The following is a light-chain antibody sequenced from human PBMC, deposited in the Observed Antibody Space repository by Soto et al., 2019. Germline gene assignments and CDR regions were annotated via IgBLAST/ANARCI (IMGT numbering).Light chain of an antibody. Sequence: QSVLTQPASVSGSPGQSITISCTGTSSDVGGYNYVSWYQQHPGKAPKLMIYDVSNRPSGVSNRFSGSKSGNTASLTISRLQAEDEADYYCSSYTSSSPYVSGTGTKVTVL. V-gene: IGLV2-14*01. J-gene: IGLJ1*01. CDR1: SSDVGGYNY. CDR2: DVS. CDR3: SSYTSSSPYV.